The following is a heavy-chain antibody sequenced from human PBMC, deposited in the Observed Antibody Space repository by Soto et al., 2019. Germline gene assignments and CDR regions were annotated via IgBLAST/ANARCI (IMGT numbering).Heavy chain of an antibody. J-gene: IGHJ4*02. Sequence: GGSLRLSCAASGFTFSRYAMSWVRQAPWKGLEWVSAISGSGDSTYYADSVKGRFTISRDTSRNTLYLQVNSLRAEDTAVYYCAPNSDYRFDIWGQGALVTASS. D-gene: IGHD3-16*01. V-gene: IGHV3-23*01. CDR3: APNSDYRFDI. CDR1: GFTFSRYA. CDR2: ISGSGDST.